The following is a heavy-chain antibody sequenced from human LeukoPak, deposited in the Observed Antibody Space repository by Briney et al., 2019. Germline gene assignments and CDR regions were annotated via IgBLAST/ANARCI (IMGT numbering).Heavy chain of an antibody. CDR3: AKDLLYYSGSGSPLEY. CDR2: IYYGGST. CDR1: GGSLSSSSYY. D-gene: IGHD3-10*01. J-gene: IGHJ4*02. V-gene: IGHV4-39*07. Sequence: SETLSLTCTVSGGSLSSSSYYWGWIRQPPGKGLEWIGSIYYGGSTYYNPSLKSRVTISIDTSENQFSLKLSSATAADTAVYYCAKDLLYYSGSGSPLEYWGQGTLVTVSS.